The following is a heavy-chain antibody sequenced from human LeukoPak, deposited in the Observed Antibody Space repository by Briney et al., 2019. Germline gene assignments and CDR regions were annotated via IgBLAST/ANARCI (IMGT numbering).Heavy chain of an antibody. CDR3: ARAELYYFDY. CDR2: IYTSGST. CDR1: GGSISSGSYY. D-gene: IGHD1-26*01. V-gene: IGHV4-61*02. J-gene: IGHJ4*02. Sequence: SETLSLTCTVSGGSISSGSYYWSWIRQPAGKGMEWIGRIYTSGSTNYNPSLKSRVTISVDTSKNQFSLKLSSVTAAATAVYYCARAELYYFDYWGQETLVTVSS.